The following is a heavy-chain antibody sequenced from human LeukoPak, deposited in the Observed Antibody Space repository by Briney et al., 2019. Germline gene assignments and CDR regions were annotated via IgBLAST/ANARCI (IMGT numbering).Heavy chain of an antibody. CDR1: GFTFSSYA. CDR2: ISGSGGST. J-gene: IGHJ4*02. D-gene: IGHD3-10*01. V-gene: IGHV3-23*01. Sequence: GGSLRLSCAASGFTFSSYAMSWVRQAPGKGLEWVSAISGSGGSTYYADSVKGRFTISRDNSKNTLYLQVNSLRAEDTAVYYCAKISRGQAEAPDFDYWGQGTLVTVSS. CDR3: AKISRGQAEAPDFDY.